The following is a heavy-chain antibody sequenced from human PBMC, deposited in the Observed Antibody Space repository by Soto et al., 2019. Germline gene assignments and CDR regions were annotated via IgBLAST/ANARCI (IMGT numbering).Heavy chain of an antibody. CDR1: GGTFSSYA. Sequence: QVQLVQSGAEVKKPGSSVKVSCKASGGTFSSYAISWVRQAPGQGLEWMGGIIPIFGTANYAQKFQGRVTITADKSTRTADMELSSLRSEDTAVYYCARQGRDSKDSGTLPDYWGQGPLVTVSS. D-gene: IGHD3-22*01. CDR2: IIPIFGTA. V-gene: IGHV1-69*14. J-gene: IGHJ4*02. CDR3: ARQGRDSKDSGTLPDY.